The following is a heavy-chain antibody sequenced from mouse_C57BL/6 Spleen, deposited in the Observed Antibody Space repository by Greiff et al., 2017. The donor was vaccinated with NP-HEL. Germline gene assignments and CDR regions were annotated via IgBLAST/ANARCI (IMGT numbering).Heavy chain of an antibody. J-gene: IGHJ2*01. CDR1: GYSFTGYY. D-gene: IGHD1-1*01. CDR2: INPSTGGT. CDR3: LATDY. V-gene: IGHV1-42*01. Sequence: EVQLQQSGPELVKPGASVKISCKASGYSFTGYYMNWVKQSPEKSLEWIGEINPSTGGTTYNQKFKAKATLTVDKSSSTAYMQLKSLTSEDSAVYYCLATDYWGQGTTLTVSS.